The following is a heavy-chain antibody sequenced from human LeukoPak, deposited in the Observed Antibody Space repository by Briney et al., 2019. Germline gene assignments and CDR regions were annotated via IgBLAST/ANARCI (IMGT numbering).Heavy chain of an antibody. CDR1: GGSISSGDYY. Sequence: SQTLSLTCTVSGGSISSGDYYWSWIRQPPGKGLEWIGYIYYSGSTNYNPSLKSRVTISVDTSKNQFSLKLSSVTAADTAVYYCARTNYCGSTSCRYFDYWGQGTLVTVSS. CDR3: ARTNYCGSTSCRYFDY. CDR2: IYYSGST. D-gene: IGHD2-2*01. V-gene: IGHV4-61*08. J-gene: IGHJ4*02.